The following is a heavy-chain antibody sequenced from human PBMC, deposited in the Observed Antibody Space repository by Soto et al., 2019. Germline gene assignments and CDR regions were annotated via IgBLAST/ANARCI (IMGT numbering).Heavy chain of an antibody. Sequence: GWSLRLSCASSVFSFEDYTMHWVRQGPGKGPEWISLISWDGGITDYPDSVKGRFISSRDNSKNSLFLEMNSLTSEDAAMYFCARDSYDILTGQKRYFDFWGQGTLVTVSS. V-gene: IGHV3-43*01. CDR3: ARDSYDILTGQKRYFDF. CDR2: ISWDGGIT. J-gene: IGHJ4*02. CDR1: VFSFEDYT. D-gene: IGHD3-9*01.